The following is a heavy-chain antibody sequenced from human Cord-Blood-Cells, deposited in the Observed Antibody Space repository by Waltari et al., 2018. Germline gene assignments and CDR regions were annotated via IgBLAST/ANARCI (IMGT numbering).Heavy chain of an antibody. CDR2: IGGSGGST. CDR3: AKAYDYSNYFFDY. D-gene: IGHD4-4*01. Sequence: EVQLLESGGGLVQPGGSLRLSCAALGFTFSSYAMSWVRQAPGKGLEWVSAIGGSGGSTYYADSVKGRFTISRDNSKNTLYLQMNSLRAEDTAVYYCAKAYDYSNYFFDYWGQGTLVTVSS. CDR1: GFTFSSYA. V-gene: IGHV3-23*01. J-gene: IGHJ4*02.